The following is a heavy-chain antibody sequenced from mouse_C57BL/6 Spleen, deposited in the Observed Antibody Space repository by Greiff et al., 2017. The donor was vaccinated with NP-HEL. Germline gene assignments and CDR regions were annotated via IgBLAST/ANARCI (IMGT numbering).Heavy chain of an antibody. CDR1: GYTFTSYW. V-gene: IGHV1-69*01. CDR2: IDPSDSYT. CDR3: ARGYYGSSSAWFAY. Sequence: QVQLQQPGAELVMPGASVKLSCKASGYTFTSYWMHWVKQSPGQGLEWIGEIDPSDSYTNYNQKFNGKSTLTVDKSSSTAYMQLSSLTSEDSAVYYCARGYYGSSSAWFAYWGQGTLVTVSA. J-gene: IGHJ3*01. D-gene: IGHD1-1*01.